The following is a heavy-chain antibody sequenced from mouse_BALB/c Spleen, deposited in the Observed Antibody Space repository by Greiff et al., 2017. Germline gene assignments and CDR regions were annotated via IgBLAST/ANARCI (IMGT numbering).Heavy chain of an antibody. Sequence: LVMTGASVKISCKASGYSFTGYYMHWVKQSHGKSLEWIGYISCYNGATSYNQKFKGKATFTVDTSSSTAYMQFNSLTSEDSAVYYCARGGGYDVGFFDYWGQGTTLTVSS. CDR1: GYSFTGYY. CDR3: ARGGGYDVGFFDY. J-gene: IGHJ2*01. V-gene: IGHV1S34*01. D-gene: IGHD2-2*01. CDR2: ISCYNGAT.